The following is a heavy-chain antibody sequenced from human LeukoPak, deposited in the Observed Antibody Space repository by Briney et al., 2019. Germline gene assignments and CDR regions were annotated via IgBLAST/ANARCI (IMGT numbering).Heavy chain of an antibody. CDR1: GFAFSDYE. D-gene: IGHD7-27*01. CDR2: ISSSGSII. Sequence: GGSLRLSCASSGFAFSDYEMNWVRQAPGKGLEWVSYISSSGSIIYYADSVKGRFTISRDNAKRSLFLQMNSLRVEDTAVYYCARTMWGFDYWGRGTLVTVSS. CDR3: ARTMWGFDY. V-gene: IGHV3-48*03. J-gene: IGHJ4*02.